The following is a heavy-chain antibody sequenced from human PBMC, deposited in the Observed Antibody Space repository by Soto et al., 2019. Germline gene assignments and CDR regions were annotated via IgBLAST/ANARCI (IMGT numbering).Heavy chain of an antibody. CDR2: INAGNGNT. V-gene: IGHV1-3*01. CDR1: GYTFTSYA. D-gene: IGHD6-19*01. CDR3: AGSGYSSGWQVFDY. Sequence: QVQLVQSGAEVKKPGASVKVSCKASGYTFTSYAMHWVRQAPGQRLRWMGWINAGNGNTKYSQKFQGRVTITRDTSASTAYMELSSLRSEDTAVYYCAGSGYSSGWQVFDYWRQGTLVTVSS. J-gene: IGHJ4*01.